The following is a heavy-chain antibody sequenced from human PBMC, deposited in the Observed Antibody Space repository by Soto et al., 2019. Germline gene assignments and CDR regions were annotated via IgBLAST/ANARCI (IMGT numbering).Heavy chain of an antibody. CDR2: IFSNDEK. D-gene: IGHD3-16*01. CDR1: GFSLSNARMG. CDR3: ARMTSGYSYNPVFGGDRGPFLYFDC. Sequence: QVTLKESGPVLVKPTETLTLTCTVSGFSLSNARMGVSWISQPPGKALEWLAHIFSNDEKSYSTSLKSRLTSSKDTSKSQVVLTMTNMDTVDTATYYCARMTSGYSYNPVFGGDRGPFLYFDCWGQGTLVTVSS. V-gene: IGHV2-26*01. J-gene: IGHJ4*02.